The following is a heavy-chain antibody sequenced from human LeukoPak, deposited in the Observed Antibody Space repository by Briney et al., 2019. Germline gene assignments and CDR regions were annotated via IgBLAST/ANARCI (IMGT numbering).Heavy chain of an antibody. D-gene: IGHD2-15*01. Sequence: GGSLRLSCAASGFTFSSYAMHWVRQAPGKGLEWVAVISYDGSNKYYADSVKGRFTISRDNSKNTLYLQMNSLRAEDTAVYYCARQGWSDAFDIWGQGTMVTVSS. CDR3: ARQGWSDAFDI. V-gene: IGHV3-30-3*01. CDR1: GFTFSSYA. CDR2: ISYDGSNK. J-gene: IGHJ3*02.